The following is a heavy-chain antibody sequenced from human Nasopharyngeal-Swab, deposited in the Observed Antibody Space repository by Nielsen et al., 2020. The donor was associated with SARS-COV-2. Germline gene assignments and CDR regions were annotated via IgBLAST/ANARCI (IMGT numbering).Heavy chain of an antibody. CDR2: INPSGGST. D-gene: IGHD3-3*01. CDR3: ARASNVLRFLVWREKKGDWFDP. CDR1: GYTFTSYY. V-gene: IGHV1-46*01. J-gene: IGHJ5*02. Sequence: ASVKVSCKASGYTFTSYYMHWVRQAPGQGLEWMGIINPSGGSTSYAQKFQGRVTMTRDTSTSTVYMELSSLSSEDTAVYYCARASNVLRFLVWREKKGDWFDPWGQGTLVTVSS.